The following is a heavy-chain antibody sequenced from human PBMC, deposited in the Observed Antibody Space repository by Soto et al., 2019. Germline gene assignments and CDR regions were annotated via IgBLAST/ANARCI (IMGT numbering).Heavy chain of an antibody. V-gene: IGHV3-23*01. CDR3: AKDPWYSRKNDY. D-gene: IGHD6-13*01. CDR1: GFTFSSYA. Sequence: GGSLSLSCAASGFTFSSYAMSWVRQAPGKGLEWVSAISGSGGSTYYADSVKGRFTISRDNSKNTLYLQMNSLRAEDTAVYYCAKDPWYSRKNDYWGQGTLVTAPQ. J-gene: IGHJ4*02. CDR2: ISGSGGST.